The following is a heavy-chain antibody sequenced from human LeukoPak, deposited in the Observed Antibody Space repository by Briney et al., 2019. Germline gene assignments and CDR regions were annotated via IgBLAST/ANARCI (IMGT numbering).Heavy chain of an antibody. CDR3: ARAAYYDILTAFDAFDI. V-gene: IGHV3-21*01. J-gene: IGHJ3*02. Sequence: GGSLRLSCAASGFTFSSYSMNWVRQAPGKGLEWVSSISSSSYIYYADSVKGRFTISRDNAKNSLYLQMNSLRAEDTAVYYCARAAYYDILTAFDAFDIWGQGTMVTVSS. CDR2: ISSSSYI. CDR1: GFTFSSYS. D-gene: IGHD3-9*01.